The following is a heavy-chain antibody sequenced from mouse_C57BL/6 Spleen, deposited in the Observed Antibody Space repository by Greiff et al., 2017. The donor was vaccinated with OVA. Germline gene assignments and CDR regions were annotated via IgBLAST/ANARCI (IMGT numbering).Heavy chain of an antibody. J-gene: IGHJ3*01. CDR1: GYTFTSYW. CDR2: IYPSDSET. V-gene: IGHV1-61*01. D-gene: IGHD2-1*01. Sequence: QVQLQQSGAELVRPGSSVKLSCKASGYTFTSYWMDWVKQRPGQGLEWIGNIYPSDSETHYNQKFKDKATLTVDKSSSTAYMQLSSLTSEDSAVYYCALYGNYEAWFAYWGQGTLVTVSA. CDR3: ALYGNYEAWFAY.